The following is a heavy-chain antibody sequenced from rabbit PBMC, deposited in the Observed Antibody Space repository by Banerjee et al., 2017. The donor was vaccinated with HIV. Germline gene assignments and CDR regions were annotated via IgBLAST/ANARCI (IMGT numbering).Heavy chain of an antibody. V-gene: IGHV1S45*01. CDR3: ARDLGSSYFNL. CDR1: GFSFSSSYW. CDR2: IYTGSSGIT. Sequence: QEQLEESGGDLVKPEGSLTLTCTASGFSFSSSYWICWVRQAPGKGLEWIACIYTGSSGITYYASWAKGRFTISKTSSTTVTLQMTSLTVADTATYFCARDLGSSYFNLWGQGTLVTVS. J-gene: IGHJ4*01. D-gene: IGHD3-1*01.